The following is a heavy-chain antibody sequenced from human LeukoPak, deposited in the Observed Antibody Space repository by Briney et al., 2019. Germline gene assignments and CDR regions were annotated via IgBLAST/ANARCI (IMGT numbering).Heavy chain of an antibody. CDR3: ARKAYSYGYALDS. J-gene: IGHJ4*02. V-gene: IGHV4-34*01. Sequence: PSETLSLTCAVYGGSFSGYYWSWIRQPPGKGLEWIGSIYYSGSTYYNPSLKSRVTISVDTSKNQFSLKLSSVTAADTAVYYCARKAYSYGYALDSWGQGTLVTVSS. CDR1: GGSFSGYY. D-gene: IGHD5-18*01. CDR2: IYYSGST.